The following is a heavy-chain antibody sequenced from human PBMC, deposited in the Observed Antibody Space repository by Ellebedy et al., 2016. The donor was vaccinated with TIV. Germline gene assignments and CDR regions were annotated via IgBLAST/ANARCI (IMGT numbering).Heavy chain of an antibody. CDR3: AREEYCTSTSCHQGY. CDR2: FDPEDGET. Sequence: ASVKVSCXVSGYTLTELSMHWVRQAPGKGLEWMGGFDPEDGETIYAQKFQGRVTMTEDTSTDTAYMELSRLRSDDTAVYYCAREEYCTSTSCHQGYWGQGTLVTVSS. CDR1: GYTLTELS. V-gene: IGHV1-24*01. D-gene: IGHD2-2*01. J-gene: IGHJ4*02.